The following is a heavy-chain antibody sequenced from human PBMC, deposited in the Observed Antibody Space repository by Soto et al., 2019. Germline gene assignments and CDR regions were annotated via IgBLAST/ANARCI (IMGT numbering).Heavy chain of an antibody. CDR3: ARDYDYVWGSYRYVSLDC. CDR2: ISSSSSYI. D-gene: IGHD3-16*02. V-gene: IGHV3-21*01. J-gene: IGHJ4*02. CDR1: GFTFSSYS. Sequence: GGSLRLSCAASGFTFSSYSMNWVRQAPGKGLEWVSSISSSSSYIYYADSLKGRFTISRDNAKNSLYLQMNSLRAEDTAVYYCARDYDYVWGSYRYVSLDCWGQGTLVT.